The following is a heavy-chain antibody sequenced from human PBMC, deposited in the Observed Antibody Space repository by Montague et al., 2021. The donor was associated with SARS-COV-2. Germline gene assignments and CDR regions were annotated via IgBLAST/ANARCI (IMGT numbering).Heavy chain of an antibody. Sequence: SETLSLTCAVYGGSFSVYYWSWLRQSPRSGLEWIAEISHSGSANYNPSLKSRVSISVDTSKNQLTLKLTSVTAADTAMYYCAKEREVVLPARTLVSFDLWGQGTLVTVSS. J-gene: IGHJ3*01. CDR2: ISHSGSA. CDR3: AKEREVVLPARTLVSFDL. CDR1: GGSFSVYY. D-gene: IGHD2-2*01. V-gene: IGHV4-34*01.